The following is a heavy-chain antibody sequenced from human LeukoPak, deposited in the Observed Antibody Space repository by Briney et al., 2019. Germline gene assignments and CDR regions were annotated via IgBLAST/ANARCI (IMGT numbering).Heavy chain of an antibody. D-gene: IGHD3-10*01. CDR3: ARDPPWYYYGSGSIDY. CDR1: GFTFSDYY. Sequence: GGSLRLSRAASGFTFSDYYMSWIRQAPGKGLEWVSYISSSGSTIYYADSVKGRFTISRDNAKNSLYLQMNSLRAEDTAVYYCARDPPWYYYGSGSIDYWGQGTLVTVSS. V-gene: IGHV3-11*01. J-gene: IGHJ4*02. CDR2: ISSSGSTI.